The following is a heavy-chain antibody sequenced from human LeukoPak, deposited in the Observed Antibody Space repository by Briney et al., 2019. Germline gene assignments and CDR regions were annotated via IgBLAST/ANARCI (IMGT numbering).Heavy chain of an antibody. J-gene: IGHJ4*02. CDR1: GGSISSYY. Sequence: SETLSLTCTVSGGSISSYYWSWIRQPPGKGLEWIGYIYYSGSTNYNPSLKSRVTIPVDTSKNQFSLKLSSVTAADTAVYYCARLRDYCFDYWGQGTLVTVSS. V-gene: IGHV4-59*08. D-gene: IGHD3/OR15-3a*01. CDR2: IYYSGST. CDR3: ARLRDYCFDY.